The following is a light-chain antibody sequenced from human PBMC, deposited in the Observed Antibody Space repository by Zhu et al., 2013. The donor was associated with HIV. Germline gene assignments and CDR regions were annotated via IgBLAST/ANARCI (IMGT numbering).Light chain of an antibody. Sequence: EIVLTQSPGTLSLSPGERATLSCRASQSVSSSYLAWYQQKPGQAPRLLIYGASSRATGIPDRFSGSGSGTDFTLTISNLEPEDFAIYYCQHRSDWPPVWTFGQGTRVEIK. V-gene: IGKV3D-20*02. CDR3: QHRSDWPPVWT. CDR1: QSVSSSY. CDR2: GAS. J-gene: IGKJ1*01.